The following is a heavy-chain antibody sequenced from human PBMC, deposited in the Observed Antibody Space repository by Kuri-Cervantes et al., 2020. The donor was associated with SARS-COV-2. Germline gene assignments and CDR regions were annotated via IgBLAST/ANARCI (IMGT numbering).Heavy chain of an antibody. J-gene: IGHJ4*02. CDR1: GFTFSSYA. D-gene: IGHD3-9*01. Sequence: LTCAASGFTFSSYAMSWVRQAPGKGLEWVSAISGSGSTIYYADSVKGRFTISRDNAKNSLYLQMNSLRAEDTAVYYCASAYYDILTGSLKYYFDYRGQGTLVTVSS. CDR2: ISGSGSTI. CDR3: ASAYYDILTGSLKYYFDY. V-gene: IGHV3-48*03.